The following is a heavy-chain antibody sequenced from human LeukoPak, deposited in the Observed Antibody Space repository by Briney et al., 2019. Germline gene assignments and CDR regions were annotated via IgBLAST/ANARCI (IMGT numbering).Heavy chain of an antibody. V-gene: IGHV3-30*04. CDR3: ARDKYSSGRLDY. CDR1: GFTFSSYA. J-gene: IGHJ4*02. Sequence: GGSLRLSCAASGFTFSSYAMHWVRQAPGKGLEWVAVISYDGSNKYYADSVKGRFTISRDNSKNTLYLQMSSLRAEDTAVYYCARDKYSSGRLDYWGQGTLVTVSS. CDR2: ISYDGSNK. D-gene: IGHD6-19*01.